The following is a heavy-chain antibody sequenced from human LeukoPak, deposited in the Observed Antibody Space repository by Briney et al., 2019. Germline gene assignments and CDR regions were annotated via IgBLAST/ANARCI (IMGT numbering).Heavy chain of an antibody. Sequence: PGRSLRLSCAASGFTFSSYAMHWVRQAPGKGLEWVAVISYDGSNKYYADSVKGRFTISRDNSKNTLYLQMNSLRAEDTAVYYCAKDSPLMSLDYWGQGTLVTVSS. CDR1: GFTFSSYA. CDR2: ISYDGSNK. J-gene: IGHJ4*02. V-gene: IGHV3-30-3*01. D-gene: IGHD5/OR15-5a*01. CDR3: AKDSPLMSLDY.